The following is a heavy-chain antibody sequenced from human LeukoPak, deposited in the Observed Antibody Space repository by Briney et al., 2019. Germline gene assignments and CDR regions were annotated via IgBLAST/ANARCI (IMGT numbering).Heavy chain of an antibody. Sequence: GGSLRLSCAASGFTFSSYWMNWVRQAPGKGLEWVAKIKQDGSEEYYVDSVKGRFTVSRDNAKNSLCLQMNSLRAEDTAVYYCVQLSMDVWGKGTTVTVSS. CDR3: VQLSMDV. CDR2: IKQDGSEE. D-gene: IGHD2-2*01. J-gene: IGHJ6*03. V-gene: IGHV3-7*01. CDR1: GFTFSSYW.